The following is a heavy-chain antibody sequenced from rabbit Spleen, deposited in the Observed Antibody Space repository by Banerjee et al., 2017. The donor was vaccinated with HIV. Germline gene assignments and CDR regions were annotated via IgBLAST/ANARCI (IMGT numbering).Heavy chain of an antibody. J-gene: IGHJ4*01. CDR2: IDPVFGVT. CDR3: VRDRANIGGDYGPYYFDL. V-gene: IGHV1S7*01. CDR1: GFSISSYY. Sequence: QLEESGGDLVKPGASLTLTCKASGFSISSYYMNWVRQAPGKGLEWIGYIDPVFGVTYYASWVNGRFSISRENTQNTVSLQLNSLTAADTATYFCVRDRANIGGDYGPYYFDLWGPGTLVTVS. D-gene: IGHD2-1*01.